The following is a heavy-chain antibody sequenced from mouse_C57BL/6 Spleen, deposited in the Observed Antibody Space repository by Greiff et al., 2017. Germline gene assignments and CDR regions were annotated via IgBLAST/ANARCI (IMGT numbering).Heavy chain of an antibody. J-gene: IGHJ2*01. CDR3: ARGRTGTSGD. Sequence: QVQLQQPGAELVKPGASVKLSCKASGYTFTSYWMQWVKQRPGQGLEWIGEIDPSDSYTNYNQKFKGKATLTVDTSSSTAYMQLSSLTSEDSAVYYCARGRTGTSGDWGKGTTLTVSS. V-gene: IGHV1-50*01. CDR2: IDPSDSYT. D-gene: IGHD4-1*01. CDR1: GYTFTSYW.